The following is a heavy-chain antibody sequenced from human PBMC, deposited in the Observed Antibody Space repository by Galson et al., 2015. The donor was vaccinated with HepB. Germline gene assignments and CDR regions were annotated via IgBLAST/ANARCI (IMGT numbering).Heavy chain of an antibody. V-gene: IGHV3-7*03. CDR2: IKQDGSEK. CDR1: GFTFSSYW. Sequence: SLRLSCAASGFTFSSYWMSWVRQAPGKGLEWVANIKQDGSEKYYVDSVKGRFTISRDNAKNSLYLQMNSLRAEDTAVYYCARAEYDILTGYYPYYYYGMDVWGQGTTVTVSS. D-gene: IGHD3-9*01. J-gene: IGHJ6*02. CDR3: ARAEYDILTGYYPYYYYGMDV.